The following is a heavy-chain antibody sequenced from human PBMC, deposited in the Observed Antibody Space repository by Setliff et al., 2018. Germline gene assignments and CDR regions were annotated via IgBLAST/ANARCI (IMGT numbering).Heavy chain of an antibody. D-gene: IGHD6-19*01. CDR1: GGSISSGSDY. J-gene: IGHJ6*03. CDR2: IYTSGST. CDR3: AGAISGWYSAHYYYMDV. Sequence: SETLSLTCSVSGGSISSGSDYWTWIRQPAGKGLEWIGHIYTSGSTNYNPSLKSRVTISVDASKNQLSLNLRSVTAADTAVYYCAGAISGWYSAHYYYMDVWGKGTTVTVSS. V-gene: IGHV4-61*09.